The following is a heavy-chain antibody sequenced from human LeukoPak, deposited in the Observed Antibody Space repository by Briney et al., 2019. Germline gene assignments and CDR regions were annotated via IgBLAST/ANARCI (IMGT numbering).Heavy chain of an antibody. V-gene: IGHV4-34*01. CDR3: ARLPTIRSRYCSSTSCYARGY. CDR2: INHSGST. CDR1: GGSFSGYY. Sequence: SETLSLTCAVYGGSFSGYYWSWIRQPPGKGLEWIGEINHSGSTNYNLSLKSRVTISVDTSKNQFSLKLSSVTAADTAVYYCARLPTIRSRYCSSTSCYARGYWGQGTLVTVSS. D-gene: IGHD2-2*01. J-gene: IGHJ4*02.